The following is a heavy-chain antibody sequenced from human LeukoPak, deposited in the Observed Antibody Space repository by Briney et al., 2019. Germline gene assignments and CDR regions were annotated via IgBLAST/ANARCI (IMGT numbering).Heavy chain of an antibody. CDR3: TSSQWLVLNWFDP. D-gene: IGHD6-19*01. CDR2: ISGSGGST. CDR1: GLTFSSYA. V-gene: IGHV3-23*01. J-gene: IGHJ5*02. Sequence: GGSLRLSCAASGLTFSSYAMSWVRQAPGKGLEWVSAISGSGGSTYYADSVKGRFTISRDNSKNTLYLQMNSLRAEDTAVYYCTSSQWLVLNWFDPWGQGTLVTVSS.